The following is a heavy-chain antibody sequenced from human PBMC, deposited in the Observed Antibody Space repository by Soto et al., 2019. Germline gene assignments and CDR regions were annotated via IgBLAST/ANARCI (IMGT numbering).Heavy chain of an antibody. CDR2: ISGNAGST. CDR3: AKGFRYARSLEVGNLLPNYGSFDY. V-gene: IGHV3-23*01. J-gene: IGHJ4*02. CDR1: RFTFSNYA. D-gene: IGHD4-17*01. Sequence: GGSLRLSCAASRFTFSNYAMHWVRRAPGKGLEWVAIISGNAGSTYYADSVKGRFTISRDNSKNTLYLQMNSLRAEDTAVYYCAKGFRYARSLEVGNLLPNYGSFDYWGQGTLVTVSS.